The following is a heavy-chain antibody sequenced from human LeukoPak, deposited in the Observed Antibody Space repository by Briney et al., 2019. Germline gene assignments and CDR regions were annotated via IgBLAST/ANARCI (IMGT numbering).Heavy chain of an antibody. J-gene: IGHJ4*02. CDR2: ISSSSNYI. CDR1: GFTFSSYS. Sequence: PGGSLRLSCAASGFTFSSYSMNWARQAPGKGLEWASSISSSSNYIYYADSMKGRFTISRDNAKNSLYLQMNSLRAEDTAVYFCARATGYDATFDYWGQGTLVTVSS. CDR3: ARATGYDATFDY. D-gene: IGHD6-13*01. V-gene: IGHV3-21*01.